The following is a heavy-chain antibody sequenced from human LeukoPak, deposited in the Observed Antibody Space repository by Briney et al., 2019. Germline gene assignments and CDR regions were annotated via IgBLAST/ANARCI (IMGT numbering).Heavy chain of an antibody. D-gene: IGHD3-10*01. J-gene: IGHJ4*02. CDR2: IYYSGST. CDR3: ARGVLWFGESSPHYFDY. V-gene: IGHV4-59*01. CDR1: GGSISSCY. Sequence: SETLSLTCTVSGGSISSCYWSWIRQPPGKGLEWIGYIYYSGSTNYNPSLKSRVTISVDTSKNQFSLKLSSVTAADTAVYYCARGVLWFGESSPHYFDYWGQGTLVTVSS.